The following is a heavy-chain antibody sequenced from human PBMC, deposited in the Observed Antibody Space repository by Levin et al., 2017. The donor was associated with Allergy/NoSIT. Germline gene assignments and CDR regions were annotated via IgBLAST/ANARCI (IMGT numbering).Heavy chain of an antibody. CDR2: IYYSGST. Sequence: SETLSLTCTVSGGSISSYYWSWIRQPPGKGLEWIGYIYYSGSTNYNPSLKSRVTISVDTSKNQFSLKLSSVTAADTAVYYCARHVTIFSGTSYYYYMDGWGKGTTVTVSS. J-gene: IGHJ6*03. CDR1: GGSISSYY. CDR3: ARHVTIFSGTSYYYYMDG. V-gene: IGHV4-59*08. D-gene: IGHD3-9*01.